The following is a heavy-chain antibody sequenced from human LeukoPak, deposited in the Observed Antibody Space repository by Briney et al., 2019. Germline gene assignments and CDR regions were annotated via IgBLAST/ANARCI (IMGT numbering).Heavy chain of an antibody. D-gene: IGHD3-3*01. J-gene: IGHJ6*03. CDR3: ARVALGVARSPSYYYMDV. V-gene: IGHV4-34*01. CDR1: GESFSGYY. CDR2: INHSGST. Sequence: PSETLSLTCAVYGESFSGYYWSWLRQPPGKGLEWMGEINHSGSTNYDPTLKSRVTISVDTSKTQFSLKLSSVTAADTAVYYCARVALGVARSPSYYYMDVWGKGTTVTVS.